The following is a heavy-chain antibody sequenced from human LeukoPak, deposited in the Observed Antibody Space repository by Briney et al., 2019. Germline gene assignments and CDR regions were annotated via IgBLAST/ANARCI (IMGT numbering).Heavy chain of an antibody. J-gene: IGHJ4*02. CDR3: ARGPRAAADDY. D-gene: IGHD6-13*01. Sequence: ASVKVSCKASGYTFINYAINWGRQAPGQRPEWIGWINAGNGNTKYSQKFQGRVTITRDTSASTAYMELSSLTSEDTGIYYCARGPRAAADDYWGQGTLVTVSS. CDR2: INAGNGNT. CDR1: GYTFINYA. V-gene: IGHV1-3*01.